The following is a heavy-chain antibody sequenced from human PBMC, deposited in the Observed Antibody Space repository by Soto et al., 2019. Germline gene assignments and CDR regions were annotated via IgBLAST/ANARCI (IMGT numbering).Heavy chain of an antibody. Sequence: GASVKVSCKASGYTFTGHNIHWVRQAPEQGPEWMGEIGPESGATRYAEKFQGRVTMTLDTSITTVYMELKNLSPDDTAVYYCGRGRSGQIVVFYWGQGTPVTVS. V-gene: IGHV1-2*02. CDR2: IGPESGAT. D-gene: IGHD1-26*01. CDR3: GRGRSGQIVVFY. CDR1: GYTFTGHN. J-gene: IGHJ4*02.